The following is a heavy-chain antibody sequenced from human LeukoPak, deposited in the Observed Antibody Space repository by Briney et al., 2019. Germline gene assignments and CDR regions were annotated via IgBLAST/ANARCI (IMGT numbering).Heavy chain of an antibody. D-gene: IGHD3-9*01. J-gene: IGHJ6*03. V-gene: IGHV3-23*01. CDR3: AKCILTGYYKGYMDV. CDR2: VSGSGGSS. CDR1: GFTFSSHG. Sequence: GGSLRLSCAASGFTFSSHGMSWVRQAPGKGLEWVSAVSGSGGSSFYADSVKGRFTISRDNSKNMLYLQMNSLRAEDTAVYYCAKCILTGYYKGYMDVWGKGTTVTISS.